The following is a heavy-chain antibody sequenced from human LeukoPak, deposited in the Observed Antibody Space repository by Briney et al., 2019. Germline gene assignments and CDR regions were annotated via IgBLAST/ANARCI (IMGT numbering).Heavy chain of an antibody. V-gene: IGHV3-30-3*01. D-gene: IGHD3-22*01. CDR3: ATEGSVNYYYDISGYYNH. CDR1: GFTFSSYA. J-gene: IGHJ4*02. Sequence: PGRSLRLSCAASAASGFTFSSYAFHWVRQAPGKGLEWVAVISYDGNNKYYADSVRGRFTISRDNSKSTLFLQVNSLRVEDTAVYYCATEGSVNYYYDISGYYNHWGQGTLVTVSS. CDR2: ISYDGNNK.